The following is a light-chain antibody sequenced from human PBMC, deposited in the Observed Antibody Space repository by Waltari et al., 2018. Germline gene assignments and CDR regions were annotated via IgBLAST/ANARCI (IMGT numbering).Light chain of an antibody. CDR2: KVS. J-gene: IGKJ4*01. CDR1: QSLVHSDGNTY. CDR3: MQATHWPALT. V-gene: IGKV2-30*02. Sequence: DVVMTQSPLSLPVTLGQPASISCRSSQSLVHSDGNTYLNWFPQRPGQSPRRLIYKVSNRDSGVPDRFSGSGSGTDFTLKISRVEAEDVVVYYCMQATHWPALTFGGGTKVEIK.